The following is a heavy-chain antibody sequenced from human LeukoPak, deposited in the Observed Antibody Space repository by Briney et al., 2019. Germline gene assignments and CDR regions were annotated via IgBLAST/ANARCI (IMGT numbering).Heavy chain of an antibody. CDR2: INHSGST. CDR3: ARPHYGDYFSYFDY. D-gene: IGHD4-17*01. CDR1: GGSFSGYY. J-gene: IGHJ4*02. Sequence: TSETLSLTCAVYGGSFSGYYWSWIRQPPGKGLEWIGEINHSGSTNYNPSLKSRVTISVDTSKNQFSLKLSSVTAADTAVYYCARPHYGDYFSYFDYWGQGTLVTVSS. V-gene: IGHV4-34*01.